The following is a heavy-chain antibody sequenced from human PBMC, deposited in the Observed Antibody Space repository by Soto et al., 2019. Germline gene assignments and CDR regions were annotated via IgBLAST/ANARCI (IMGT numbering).Heavy chain of an antibody. CDR2: ISYDENNK. CDR1: GFTFRSYH. CDR3: ARAMDAAMASKDNWFDP. D-gene: IGHD5-18*01. Sequence: QVQLVESGGGVVQPGRSLRLSCAASGFTFRSYHMHWVRQAPGKGLEWVASISYDENNKYYTDSVKGRFTISRDNSKNTLYLQMNSLRAEDTAVDYCARAMDAAMASKDNWFDPWGQGTLVTVSS. V-gene: IGHV3-30-3*01. J-gene: IGHJ5*02.